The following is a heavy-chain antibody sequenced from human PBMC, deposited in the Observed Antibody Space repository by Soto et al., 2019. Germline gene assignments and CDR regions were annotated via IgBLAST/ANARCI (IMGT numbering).Heavy chain of an antibody. CDR2: INHSGST. CDR3: ARSKWLTY. Sequence: SETLSLTCAVYGGSFSCYYWSWIRQPPGKGLEWIGEINHSGSTNYNPSLKSRVTISVDTSKSQFSLKLSSVTAADTAVYYCARSKWLTYWGQGTLVTVSS. V-gene: IGHV4-34*01. CDR1: GGSFSCYY. J-gene: IGHJ4*02. D-gene: IGHD6-19*01.